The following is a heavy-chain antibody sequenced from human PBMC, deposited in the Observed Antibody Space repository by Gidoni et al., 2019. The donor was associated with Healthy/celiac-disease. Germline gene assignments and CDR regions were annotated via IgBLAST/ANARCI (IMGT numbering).Heavy chain of an antibody. CDR3: ARAQLWLGGNYGMDV. CDR2: ISSSSSYT. CDR1: GFTFRDYY. D-gene: IGHD5-18*01. Sequence: QVQLVESGGGLVKPGGSLRLSCAASGFTFRDYYMSWIRQAPGKGLEWVSYISSSSSYTNYADSVKGRFTISRDNAKNSLYLQMNSLRAEDTAVYYCARAQLWLGGNYGMDVWGQGTTVTVSS. J-gene: IGHJ6*02. V-gene: IGHV3-11*05.